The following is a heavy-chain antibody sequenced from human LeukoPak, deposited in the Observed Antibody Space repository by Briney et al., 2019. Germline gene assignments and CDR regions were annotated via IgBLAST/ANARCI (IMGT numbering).Heavy chain of an antibody. Sequence: GGSLRLSCAASGFTFSSYSMNWVRQAPGKGLEWVSSISSSSSYIYYADSVKGRFTISRDNSKNTLYLQMNSLRAEDTAVYYCARVWFGELGYYYYGMDVWGQGTTVTVSS. CDR2: ISSSSSYI. CDR1: GFTFSSYS. J-gene: IGHJ6*02. D-gene: IGHD3-10*01. CDR3: ARVWFGELGYYYYGMDV. V-gene: IGHV3-21*01.